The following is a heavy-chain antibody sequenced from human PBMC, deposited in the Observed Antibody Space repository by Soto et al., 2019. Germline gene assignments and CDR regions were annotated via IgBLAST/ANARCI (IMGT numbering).Heavy chain of an antibody. CDR2: VYHSGNT. Sequence: SETLSLTCAVSGYSISSGYYWGWIRQPPGKGLEWIGSVYHSGNTFYNPSLKSRVTITIDTSSNQFSLKLSSVTAADTAIFYCARVSYCSTTSCYSGDSYYFDYWGRGTLVTVSS. J-gene: IGHJ4*02. V-gene: IGHV4-38-2*01. D-gene: IGHD2-2*01. CDR3: ARVSYCSTTSCYSGDSYYFDY. CDR1: GYSISSGYY.